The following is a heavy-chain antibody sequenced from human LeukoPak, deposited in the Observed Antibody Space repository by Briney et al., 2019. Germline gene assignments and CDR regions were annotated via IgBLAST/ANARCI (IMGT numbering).Heavy chain of an antibody. CDR2: ISSSSSTI. CDR3: AKDCGSSSWYTEGSLDY. Sequence: PGGSLRLSCAASGFTFSSYSMNWVRQAPGKGLEWVSYISSSSSTIYYADSVKGRFTISRDNSKNTLYLQMNSLRAEDTAVYYCAKDCGSSSWYTEGSLDYCGQGTLVTVSS. V-gene: IGHV3-48*01. J-gene: IGHJ4*02. D-gene: IGHD6-13*01. CDR1: GFTFSSYS.